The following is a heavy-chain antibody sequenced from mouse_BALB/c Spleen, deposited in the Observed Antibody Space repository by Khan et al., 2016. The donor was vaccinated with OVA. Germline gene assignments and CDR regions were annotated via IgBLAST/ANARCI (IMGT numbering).Heavy chain of an antibody. Sequence: EVQLQESGPGLVKPSQSLSLTCTVTGYPITSNYAWNWIRQFPGNKLEWMGYISYSGSTSYNPSLKSRISITRDTSQNQFFLQLHSVTTEDTATYYCARGNYYGYYFDFWGQGTTLTVSS. V-gene: IGHV3-2*02. CDR1: GYPITSNYA. J-gene: IGHJ2*01. CDR2: ISYSGST. D-gene: IGHD1-1*01. CDR3: ARGNYYGYYFDF.